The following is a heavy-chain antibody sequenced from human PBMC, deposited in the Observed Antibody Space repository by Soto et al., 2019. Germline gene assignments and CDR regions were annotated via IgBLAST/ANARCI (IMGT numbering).Heavy chain of an antibody. CDR1: GYSISGGFY. CDR3: ARAFSGADAAYYYGMDV. Sequence: SETLSLTCAVSGYSISGGFYWGWIRQPPGKGLEWIGNIYHSGSTYYNPSLKSRVTISVDTSKNQFSLKLSSVTAADTAVYYCARAFSGADAAYYYGMDVWGQGTTVPVSS. V-gene: IGHV4-38-2*01. J-gene: IGHJ6*02. CDR2: IYHSGST. D-gene: IGHD3-3*01.